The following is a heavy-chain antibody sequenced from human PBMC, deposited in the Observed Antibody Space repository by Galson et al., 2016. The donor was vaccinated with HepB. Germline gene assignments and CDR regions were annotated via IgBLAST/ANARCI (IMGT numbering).Heavy chain of an antibody. CDR1: GFSFSSYG. D-gene: IGHD3-22*01. J-gene: IGHJ4*02. CDR3: AREGYDSRAYYKVTHFYY. V-gene: IGHV3-30*03. CDR2: VSFHGSLQ. Sequence: SLRLSCAASGFSFSSYGIHWVRQAPGKGLEWVAVVSFHGSLQFYTDSVKGRFTVSRDNSKDTVYLQMSSLRAEDTAVYYCAREGYDSRAYYKVTHFYYWGQGTLVTVAP.